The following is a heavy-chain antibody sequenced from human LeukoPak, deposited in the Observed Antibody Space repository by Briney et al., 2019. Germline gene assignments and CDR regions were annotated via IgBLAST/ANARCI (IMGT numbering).Heavy chain of an antibody. CDR1: GFTFDDYA. D-gene: IGHD3-10*01. CDR2: ISGGGGST. J-gene: IGHJ4*02. Sequence: PGGSLRLSCAASGFTFDDYAMHWVRQAPGKGLEWVSLISGGGGSTYYADSVKGRFTISRDNCKNSLYLQMNSLRTEDTALYYCAKAGGSGSYFNVPVGYWGQGTLVTVSS. CDR3: AKAGGSGSYFNVPVGY. V-gene: IGHV3-43*02.